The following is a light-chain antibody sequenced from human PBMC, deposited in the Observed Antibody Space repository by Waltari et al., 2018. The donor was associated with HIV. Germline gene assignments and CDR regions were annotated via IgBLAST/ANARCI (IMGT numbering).Light chain of an antibody. CDR1: HSVSSNY. CDR3: QQYESSSIT. Sequence: EIVLTQSPGTLSLSPGERVTLSCRASHSVSSNYLAWYQQKPGQTPRLLIYGASSRATGIPDKFSGSGSGTDFTRTISRLEPEDFAVYYCQQYESSSITFGQGTRLEIK. J-gene: IGKJ5*01. V-gene: IGKV3-20*01. CDR2: GAS.